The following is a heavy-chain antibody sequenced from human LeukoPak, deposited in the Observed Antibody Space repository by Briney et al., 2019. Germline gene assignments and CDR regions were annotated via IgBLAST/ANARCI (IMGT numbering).Heavy chain of an antibody. Sequence: GRSLRLSCAASGFTFDDYAMHWVRQAPGKGLEWVSGISWNSGSIGYADSVKGRFTISRDNAKNSLYLQMNSLRAEDTALYYCAKGSGSYYHWFDPWGQGTLVTVSS. J-gene: IGHJ5*02. CDR3: AKGSGSYYHWFDP. CDR2: ISWNSGSI. D-gene: IGHD1-26*01. CDR1: GFTFDDYA. V-gene: IGHV3-9*01.